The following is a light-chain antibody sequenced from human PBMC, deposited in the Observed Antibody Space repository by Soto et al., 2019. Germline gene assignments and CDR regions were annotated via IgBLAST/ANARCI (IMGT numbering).Light chain of an antibody. J-gene: IGLJ3*02. V-gene: IGLV2-14*01. CDR1: SSDVGGYDY. CDR3: CSYTSSGTWV. Sequence: QSVLTQPASVSGSPGQSITISCTGTSSDVGGYDYVSWYQQHPGIAPKLMIYDVSNLPSGVSSRFSGSKSGKTASLTISGLQAEDEADYYCCSYTSSGTWVFGGGTKVTVL. CDR2: DVS.